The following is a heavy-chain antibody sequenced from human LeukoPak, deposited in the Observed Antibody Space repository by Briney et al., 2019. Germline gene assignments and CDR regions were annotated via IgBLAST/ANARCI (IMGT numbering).Heavy chain of an antibody. V-gene: IGHV3-23*01. CDR3: AHSSGYYGK. D-gene: IGHD3-22*01. CDR1: GFTFTNYA. CDR2: IRGSGDDT. J-gene: IGHJ4*02. Sequence: GGSLRLSCVASGFTFTNYAMSWLRQAPGKGLEWVSAIRGSGDDTYYADSVKGRFTISRDNSKNTVYLQMNSLRADDTAVYYCAHSSGYYGKWGQGTLVTVSS.